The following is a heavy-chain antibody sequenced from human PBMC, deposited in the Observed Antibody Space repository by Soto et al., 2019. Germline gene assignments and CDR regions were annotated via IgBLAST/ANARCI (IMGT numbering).Heavy chain of an antibody. Sequence: VGSLRLSCAASVFSFNNYTMNWVRHAPGKWLEWVSSISITSSHIYYADSVKGRFTISRDNAKNSLYLQMNSLRAEDTAVYYCARDSIKYYYGSSGYHKGTEAYYGMEVLGQGISHTVSS. V-gene: IGHV3-21*01. D-gene: IGHD3-22*01. CDR3: ARDSIKYYYGSSGYHKGTEAYYGMEV. CDR2: ISITSSHI. CDR1: VFSFNNYT. J-gene: IGHJ6*02.